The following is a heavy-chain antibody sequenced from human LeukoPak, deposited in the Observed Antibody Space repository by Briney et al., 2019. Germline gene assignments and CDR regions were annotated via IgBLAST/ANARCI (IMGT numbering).Heavy chain of an antibody. CDR3: ARGHCSGGSCHSDYFDY. CDR2: IYTSGST. CDR1: GGSISSYY. V-gene: IGHV4-4*07. D-gene: IGHD2-15*01. J-gene: IGHJ4*02. Sequence: PSETLSLTCTVSGGSISSYYWSWIRQPAGKGLEWIGRIYTSGSTNYNPSLKSRVTMSVDTSKNQFSLKLSSVTAADTAVYYCARGHCSGGSCHSDYFDYWGQGTLVTVSS.